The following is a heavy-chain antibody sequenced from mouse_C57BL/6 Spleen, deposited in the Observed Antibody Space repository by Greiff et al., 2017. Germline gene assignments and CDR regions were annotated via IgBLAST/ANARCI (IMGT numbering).Heavy chain of an antibody. CDR2: IRLKSDNYAT. J-gene: IGHJ2*01. D-gene: IGHD3-2*02. V-gene: IGHV6-3*01. CDR3: ADSSGYGDPYFDY. CDR1: GFTFSNYW. Sequence: EVQLVESGGGLVQPGGSMKLSCVASGFTFSNYWMNWVRQSPGKGLEWVAQIRLKSDNYATHYAESVKGRFTISRDDTKSSVYLQMHNLRAEDTEIYYCADSSGYGDPYFDYWGQGTTLTVSS.